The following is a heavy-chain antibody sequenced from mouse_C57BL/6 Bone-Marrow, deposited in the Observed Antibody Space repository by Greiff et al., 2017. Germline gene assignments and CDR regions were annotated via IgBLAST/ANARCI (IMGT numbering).Heavy chain of an antibody. CDR3: ARRPPLYYGSSYWYFDV. Sequence: QVQLKQSGPELVKPGASVKISCKASGYAFSSSWMTWVKQRPGKGLEWIGRIYPGDGDTNYNGKFKGKATLTADKSSSTAYMQLSSLTSEDSAVYYYARRPPLYYGSSYWYFDVWGTGTTVTVSS. J-gene: IGHJ1*03. V-gene: IGHV1-82*01. CDR1: GYAFSSSW. CDR2: IYPGDGDT. D-gene: IGHD1-1*01.